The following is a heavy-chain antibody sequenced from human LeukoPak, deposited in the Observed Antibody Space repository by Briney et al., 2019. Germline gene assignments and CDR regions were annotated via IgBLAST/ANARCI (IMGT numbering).Heavy chain of an antibody. CDR3: DCGGGCS. J-gene: IGHJ5*02. Sequence: GGSLGLSCEAPGSTFSSHWMMWVRRAPGKGLEWVANINQHGSERYFADSVKGRFTISRDNAKNLLYLQMNSLRAEDTAVYYCDCGGGCSWGQGTLVTVSS. CDR2: INQHGSER. D-gene: IGHD2-21*02. CDR1: GSTFSSHW. V-gene: IGHV3-7*01.